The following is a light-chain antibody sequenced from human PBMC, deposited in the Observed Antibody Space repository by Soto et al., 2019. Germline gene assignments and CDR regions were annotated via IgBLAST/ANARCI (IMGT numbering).Light chain of an antibody. J-gene: IGKJ1*01. Sequence: DIQMTQSPSTLSASVGDSLTITCRASQSIITSLAWYQQKPGKAPKLLIYDASTLESGVPSRFSGSGSGTEFTLTIGSLQADDFATYYCQQYDGYSQTFGQGTKVDIK. CDR1: QSIITS. CDR2: DAS. CDR3: QQYDGYSQT. V-gene: IGKV1-5*01.